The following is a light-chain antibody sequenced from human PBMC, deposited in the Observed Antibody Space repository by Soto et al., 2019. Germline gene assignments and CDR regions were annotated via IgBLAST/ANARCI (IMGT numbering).Light chain of an antibody. J-gene: IGKJ4*01. V-gene: IGKV3-15*01. CDR3: QQYNNWPPLT. CDR2: GAS. Sequence: EIVMTQSPATLSVSPGERATLSCRASQSVSRNLAWYQQKPGQAPRLLSYGASTRATGIPARFSGSGSGTEFTLTISSLQSEDFAVYYCQQYNNWPPLTFGGGTKVEIK. CDR1: QSVSRN.